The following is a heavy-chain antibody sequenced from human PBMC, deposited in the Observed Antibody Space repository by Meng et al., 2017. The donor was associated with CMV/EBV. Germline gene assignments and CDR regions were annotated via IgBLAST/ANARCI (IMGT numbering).Heavy chain of an antibody. J-gene: IGHJ6*02. CDR3: ARRPTYYYGMDV. Sequence: SCAASVFTVSSNYMRWPRQAPGKGLEWVSVIYSGGSTYYPDSVKGLFTISRDNSKTTLYLQMNSLRAEDTAVYYCARRPTYYYGMDVWGQGTTVTVSS. CDR1: VFTVSSNY. CDR2: IYSGGST. V-gene: IGHV3-66*02.